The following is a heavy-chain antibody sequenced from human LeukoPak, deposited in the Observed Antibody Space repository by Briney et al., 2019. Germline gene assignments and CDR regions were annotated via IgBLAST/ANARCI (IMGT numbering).Heavy chain of an antibody. D-gene: IGHD5-12*01. CDR2: INHSGST. V-gene: IGHV4-34*01. CDR1: GGSISSYY. CDR3: AIGYDRGY. Sequence: SETLSLTCTVSGGSISSYYWSWIRQPPGKGLEWIGEINHSGSTNYNPSLKSRVTISVDTSKNQFSLKLSSVTAADTAVYYCAIGYDRGYWGQGTLVTVSS. J-gene: IGHJ4*02.